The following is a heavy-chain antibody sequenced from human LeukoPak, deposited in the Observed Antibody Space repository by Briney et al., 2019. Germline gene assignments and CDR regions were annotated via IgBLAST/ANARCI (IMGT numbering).Heavy chain of an antibody. CDR3: ASLTLGSSWYVPTDYYYMDV. J-gene: IGHJ6*03. V-gene: IGHV1-69*06. CDR2: IIPIFGTA. Sequence: SVKVSCKASGGTFSSYAISWVRQAPGQGLEWMGGIIPIFGTANYAQKFQGRVTITADKSTSTVYMELSSLRSEDTAVYYCASLTLGSSWYVPTDYYYMDVWGKGTTVTVSS. D-gene: IGHD6-13*01. CDR1: GGTFSSYA.